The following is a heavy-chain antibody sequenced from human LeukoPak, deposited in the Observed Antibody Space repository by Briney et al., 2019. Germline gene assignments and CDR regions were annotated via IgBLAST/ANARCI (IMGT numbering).Heavy chain of an antibody. V-gene: IGHV4-59*01. Sequence: KPSETLSLTCTVSGGSISSYYWSWIRQPPGKGLEWIGYIYYSGSTNYNPSLKSRVTISVDTSKNQFSLKLSSVTAADTAVYYCARSYYDSSGPSKSWGQGTLVTVSS. J-gene: IGHJ5*02. CDR3: ARSYYDSSGPSKS. CDR2: IYYSGST. CDR1: GGSISSYY. D-gene: IGHD3-22*01.